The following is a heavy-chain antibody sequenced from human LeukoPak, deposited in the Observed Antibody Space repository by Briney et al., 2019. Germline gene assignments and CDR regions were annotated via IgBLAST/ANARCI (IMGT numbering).Heavy chain of an antibody. Sequence: PSETLSLTCTVSGVSISSSSYYCGWLRQPPGKGLEWIGSTYHSGSTYYNPSLKSRVTLSVETAKNQFSLKLSSVTAADTAVYYCAGSTYDNWFDPWGQGTLVTVSS. D-gene: IGHD2-8*01. J-gene: IGHJ5*02. CDR2: TYHSGST. V-gene: IGHV4-39*01. CDR3: AGSTYDNWFDP. CDR1: GVSISSSSYY.